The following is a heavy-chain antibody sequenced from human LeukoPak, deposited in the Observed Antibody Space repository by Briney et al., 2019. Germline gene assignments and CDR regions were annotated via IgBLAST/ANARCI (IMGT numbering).Heavy chain of an antibody. CDR1: GYTFTSYG. CDR3: ARDLTIMITFGGVIVPGY. D-gene: IGHD3-16*02. J-gene: IGHJ4*02. CDR2: ISAYNGNT. Sequence: ASLKVSCKASGYTFTSYGISWVRQAPGQGLEWMGWISAYNGNTNYAQKLQGRVTMTTDTSTSTAYMELRSLRSDDTAVYYCARDLTIMITFGGVIVPGYWGQGTLVTVSS. V-gene: IGHV1-18*01.